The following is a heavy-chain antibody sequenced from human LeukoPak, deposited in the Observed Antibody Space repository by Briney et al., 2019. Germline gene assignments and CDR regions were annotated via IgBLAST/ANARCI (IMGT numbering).Heavy chain of an antibody. Sequence: ASVKVSCKASGYTSTSYAMHWVRQAPGQRLEWMGWINAGNGNTKYSQKFQGRVTTTRDTSASTAYMELSSLRSEDTAVYYCARGASTSRFDPWGQGTLVTVSS. V-gene: IGHV1-3*01. J-gene: IGHJ5*02. CDR2: INAGNGNT. CDR1: GYTSTSYA. CDR3: ARGASTSRFDP. D-gene: IGHD5/OR15-5a*01.